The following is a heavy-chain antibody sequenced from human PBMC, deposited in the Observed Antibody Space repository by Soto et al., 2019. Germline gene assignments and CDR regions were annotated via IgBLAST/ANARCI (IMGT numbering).Heavy chain of an antibody. D-gene: IGHD3-16*01. CDR2: IYYSGLT. CDR1: GGSMSSEGYY. Sequence: TLSLTCTVSGGSMSSEGYYWSWIRQHPGKGLEWIGYIYYSGLTDYNPSLKSRLTISVDKSKNEFYLKMRSVTAADTAVYYCAYLRGFAGYPGDWGQRTLVTVSS. CDR3: AYLRGFAGYPGD. J-gene: IGHJ4*02. V-gene: IGHV4-31*02.